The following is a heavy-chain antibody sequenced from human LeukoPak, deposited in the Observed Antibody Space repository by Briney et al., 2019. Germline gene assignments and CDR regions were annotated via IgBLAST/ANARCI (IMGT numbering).Heavy chain of an antibody. CDR3: ARVLTRKSFNFDY. Sequence: ASVKVSCEASGYTFTCYYMHWVRQAPGQGVEWRGWINPNSGGTNYAKNFQGRVTLTRDPSISTAYMELSRLRSDDTAVYYCARVLTRKSFNFDYWGQGTLVTVSS. CDR2: INPNSGGT. CDR1: GYTFTCYY. D-gene: IGHD1-14*01. J-gene: IGHJ4*02. V-gene: IGHV1-2*02.